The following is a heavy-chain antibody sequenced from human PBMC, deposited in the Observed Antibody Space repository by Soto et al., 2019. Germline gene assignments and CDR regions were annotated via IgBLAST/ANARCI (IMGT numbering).Heavy chain of an antibody. J-gene: IGHJ4*02. CDR1: GFSFSISP. CDR3: ARDPKTSGGQNWAFNYFDS. D-gene: IGHD7-27*01. Sequence: QVQLVESGGGVVQPGRSLRLSCAASGFSFSISPMHWVRQAPGKGPEWVALISYDGTNKFYADSVKGRFTISRDNSKSTLYLQVDSLRPEDAAMYYCARDPKTSGGQNWAFNYFDSCGQGTLVTVSS. CDR2: ISYDGTNK. V-gene: IGHV3-30-3*01.